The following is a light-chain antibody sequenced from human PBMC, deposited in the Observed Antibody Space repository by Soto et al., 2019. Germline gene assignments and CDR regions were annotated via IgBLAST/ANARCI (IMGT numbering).Light chain of an antibody. Sequence: EIVMTQSPATLSVSPGERATLSWGASQSVSSYLAWFQQKTGQAPRLLIYDASTRAIGIPVRFSGSGYGTEFNLTISSLQSEDSGVYYCQQNKDWPGTFGQGTKVDIK. CDR1: QSVSSY. CDR3: QQNKDWPGT. J-gene: IGKJ1*01. V-gene: IGKV3-15*01. CDR2: DAS.